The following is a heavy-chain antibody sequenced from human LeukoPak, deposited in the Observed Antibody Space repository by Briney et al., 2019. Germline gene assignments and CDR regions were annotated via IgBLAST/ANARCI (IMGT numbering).Heavy chain of an antibody. Sequence: GASVKVSCKASGYTFTGYYMHWVRQAPGQGLEWMGWINPNSGGTNYAQKFQGRVTMTRDTSISTAYMELSSLRSEDTAVYYCARGRDGGNNNEYCQHWGQGTLVTVSS. CDR3: ARGRDGGNNNEYCQH. J-gene: IGHJ1*01. CDR1: GYTFTGYY. V-gene: IGHV1-2*02. CDR2: INPNSGGT. D-gene: IGHD4-23*01.